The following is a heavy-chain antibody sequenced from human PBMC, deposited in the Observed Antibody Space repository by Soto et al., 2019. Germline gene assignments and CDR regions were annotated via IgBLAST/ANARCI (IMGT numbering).Heavy chain of an antibody. CDR2: IYHSGST. D-gene: IGHD3-10*01. V-gene: IGHV4-31*03. J-gene: IGHJ6*02. Sequence: SETLSLTCSVSGGSISSGGYYWSWIRHHPGKGLEWIGYIYHSGSTYYNPSLKSRLAMSVDTSKNQFSLKLTSVTAADTAVYYCARGGLLRGSYHYYGMDVWGQGTTVTV. CDR1: GGSISSGGYY. CDR3: ARGGLLRGSYHYYGMDV.